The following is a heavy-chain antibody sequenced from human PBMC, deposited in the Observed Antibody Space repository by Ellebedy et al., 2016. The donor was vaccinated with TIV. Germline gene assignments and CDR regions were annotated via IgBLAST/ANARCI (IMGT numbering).Heavy chain of an antibody. J-gene: IGHJ6*02. Sequence: AASVKVSCKVSGYTLTELSMHWVRQAPGKGLEWMGGFDPEDGETIYAQKFQGRVTMTEDTSTDTAYMELSSLRSEDTAVDYCATGTDIVVVPAAMRRAGYYYYGMDVWGQGTTVTVSS. CDR3: ATGTDIVVVPAAMRRAGYYYYGMDV. V-gene: IGHV1-24*01. CDR1: GYTLTELS. CDR2: FDPEDGET. D-gene: IGHD2-2*01.